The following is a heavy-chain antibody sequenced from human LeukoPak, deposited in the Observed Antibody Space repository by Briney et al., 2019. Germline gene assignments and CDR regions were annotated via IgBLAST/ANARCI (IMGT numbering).Heavy chain of an antibody. CDR1: GFTFSSYA. J-gene: IGHJ4*02. CDR2: ISGSGGST. V-gene: IGHV3-23*01. CDR3: AKDRYYDSSGYPLDY. Sequence: GGSLRLPCAASGFTFSSYAMSWVRQAPGKGLEWVSAISGSGGSTYYADSVKGRFTISRDNSKNTLYLQMNSLRAEDTAVYYCAKDRYYDSSGYPLDYWGQGTLVTVSS. D-gene: IGHD3-22*01.